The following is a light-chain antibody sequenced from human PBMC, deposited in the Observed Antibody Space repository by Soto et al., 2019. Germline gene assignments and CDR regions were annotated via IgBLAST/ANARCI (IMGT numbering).Light chain of an antibody. V-gene: IGLV1-40*01. CDR1: SSNIGAGYD. J-gene: IGLJ3*02. Sequence: QSVLTQPPSVSGAPGQRVTIFCTGRSSNIGAGYDVHWYQQLPGTAPKLLIYGNSNRPSGVPDRFSGSKSGTSASLAITGLQAEDEADYYCQSYDSSLSGVFGGGTKLTVL. CDR2: GNS. CDR3: QSYDSSLSGV.